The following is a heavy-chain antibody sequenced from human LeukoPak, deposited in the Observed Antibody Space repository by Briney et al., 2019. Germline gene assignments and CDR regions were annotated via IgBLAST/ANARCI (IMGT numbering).Heavy chain of an antibody. CDR1: AFTCSSYA. J-gene: IGHJ4*02. Sequence: GSLSLSCAGSAFTCSSYAMSWHRQAQGKGLKWLSAITPTTGTAFYADSVKGRFTISRDNSKNTLFLQMNSLRAEDTAAYYCATKTSNGDRYFDYWGQGNLVTASS. D-gene: IGHD4-17*01. CDR2: ITPTTGTA. V-gene: IGHV3-23*01. CDR3: ATKTSNGDRYFDY.